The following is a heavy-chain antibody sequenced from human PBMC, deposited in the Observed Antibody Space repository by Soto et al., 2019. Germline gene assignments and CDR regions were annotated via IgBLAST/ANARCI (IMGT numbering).Heavy chain of an antibody. CDR1: GFTFSSYA. CDR3: AKVADIVVVVAATTYFVY. J-gene: IGHJ4*02. V-gene: IGHV3-23*01. D-gene: IGHD2-15*01. Sequence: PGGSLRLSCAASGFTFSSYAMSWVRQAPEKGLEWVSAISGSGGSAYYADSVKGRFTISRDNSKNTLYLQMNSLRAEDTAVYYCAKVADIVVVVAATTYFVYWGQGTLVTVSS. CDR2: ISGSGGSA.